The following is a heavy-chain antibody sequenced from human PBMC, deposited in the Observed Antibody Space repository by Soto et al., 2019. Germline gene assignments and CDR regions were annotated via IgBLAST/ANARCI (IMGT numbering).Heavy chain of an antibody. Sequence: QVQLVQSGAEVKKPGSSVNVSCKASGGTFSSDTISWVRQAPGQGLERMGRIIPILGIANYAQKFQGRVTITADKSTSTSYMERSSLRSEDTAVYYCARYVDDILTGYYSPFDYWGQGTLVTVSS. J-gene: IGHJ4*02. CDR2: IIPILGIA. CDR1: GGTFSSDT. V-gene: IGHV1-69*02. D-gene: IGHD3-9*01. CDR3: ARYVDDILTGYYSPFDY.